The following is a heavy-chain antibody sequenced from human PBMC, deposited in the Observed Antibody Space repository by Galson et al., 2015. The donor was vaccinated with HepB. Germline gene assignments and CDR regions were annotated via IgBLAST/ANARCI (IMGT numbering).Heavy chain of an antibody. J-gene: IGHJ4*02. CDR3: GRSRGASGYHYDY. D-gene: IGHD3-22*01. CDR1: GFTFNNYK. V-gene: IGHV3-74*03. CDR2: IDSDERGT. Sequence: SLRLSCAATSGFTFNNYKIHWVRHVPGKGLVWVAYIDSDERGTKYADSVKCRFTISRDNARNTVFLQMNSLRVEDTAVYLCGRSRGASGYHYDYWGQGTLVAVSS.